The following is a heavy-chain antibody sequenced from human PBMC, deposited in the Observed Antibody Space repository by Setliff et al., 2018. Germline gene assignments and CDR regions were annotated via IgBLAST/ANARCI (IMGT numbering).Heavy chain of an antibody. J-gene: IGHJ4*02. CDR2: IYSGGST. CDR1: GFTVSSNY. D-gene: IGHD5-12*01. V-gene: IGHV3-53*01. CDR3: ARADSGYVQALVY. Sequence: QPGGSLRLSCAASGFTVSSNYMSWVRQAPGKGLEWVSVIYSGGSTYYADSVKGRFTISRDNSKNTVYLQMNSLRAEDTAVYYCARADSGYVQALVYWGQGTLVTVSS.